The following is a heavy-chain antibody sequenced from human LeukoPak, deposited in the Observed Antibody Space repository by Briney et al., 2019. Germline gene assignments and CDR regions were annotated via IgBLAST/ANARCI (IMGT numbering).Heavy chain of an antibody. CDR2: ISGSGDST. Sequence: GGSLRLSCAASGFTFSIYAMSWVRQAPGKGLQWVSAISGSGDSTYYADSVKGRFTISRDNSKNTLYLQMNSLRAEDTAVYYCAKDSHDSGGMFDHWGQGALVTVSS. J-gene: IGHJ4*02. D-gene: IGHD2-15*01. CDR1: GFTFSIYA. CDR3: AKDSHDSGGMFDH. V-gene: IGHV3-23*01.